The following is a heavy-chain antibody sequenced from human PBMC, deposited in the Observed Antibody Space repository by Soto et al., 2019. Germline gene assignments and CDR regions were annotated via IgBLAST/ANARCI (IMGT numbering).Heavy chain of an antibody. J-gene: IGHJ6*02. CDR1: GFTFSSYG. D-gene: IGHD2-15*01. Sequence: GGSLRLSCAASGFTFSSYGMHWVRQAPGKGLEWVAVISYDGSNKYYADSVKGRFTISRDNSKNTLYLQMNSLRAEDTAVYYCATRLLPDYYGMVVWGQGTTVTVSS. CDR3: ATRLLPDYYGMVV. V-gene: IGHV3-30*03. CDR2: ISYDGSNK.